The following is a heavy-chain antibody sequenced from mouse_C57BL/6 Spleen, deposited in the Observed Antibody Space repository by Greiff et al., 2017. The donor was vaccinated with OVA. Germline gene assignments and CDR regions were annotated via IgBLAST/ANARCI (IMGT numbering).Heavy chain of an antibody. D-gene: IGHD1-1*01. CDR2: IDPSVSYT. V-gene: IGHV1-50*01. CDR1: GYTFTSSW. J-gene: IGHJ3*01. Sequence: QVQLQQPGAELVKPGASVKLSCKASGYTFTSSWMQWVKQRPGQGLEWIGEIDPSVSYTNYNKKFKGKATLTVDTSSSTAYMQLSSLTSEYSAVYYCARYYGSSYEFAYWGQGTLVTVSA. CDR3: ARYYGSSYEFAY.